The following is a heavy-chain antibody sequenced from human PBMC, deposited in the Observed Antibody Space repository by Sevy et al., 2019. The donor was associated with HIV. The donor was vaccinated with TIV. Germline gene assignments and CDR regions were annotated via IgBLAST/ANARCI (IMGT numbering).Heavy chain of an antibody. J-gene: IGHJ4*02. V-gene: IGHV3-7*01. CDR2: IKSAGSDK. CDR1: GFTFSAYW. CDR3: AQETDGRLDS. D-gene: IGHD1-26*01. Sequence: GGSLRLSCAASGFTFSAYWMNWVRQAPGKGLEWVANIKSAGSDKHYVDSVEGRFTISRDNAKNSLYLQMNSLRVEDTAVYYCAQETDGRLDSWGQGTLVTVSS.